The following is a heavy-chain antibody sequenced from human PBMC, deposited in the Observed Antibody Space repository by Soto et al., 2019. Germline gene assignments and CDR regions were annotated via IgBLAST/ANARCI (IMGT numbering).Heavy chain of an antibody. V-gene: IGHV3-23*01. CDR2: ISGSGGST. Sequence: VQLMESGGGLVQPGGSLRLSCAASGFTFSTYAMNWVRQAPGKGLEWVSTISGSGGSTYYADSVKGRFTISRDNSKNTLYLQTNSLRAEDTALYYCAKDLGSSGSYHGIYFDSWGPCTLVTVSS. J-gene: IGHJ4*02. CDR1: GFTFSTYA. CDR3: AKDLGSSGSYHGIYFDS. D-gene: IGHD1-26*01.